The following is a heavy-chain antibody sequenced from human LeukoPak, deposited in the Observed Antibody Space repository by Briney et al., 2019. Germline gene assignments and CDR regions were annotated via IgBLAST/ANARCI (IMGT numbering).Heavy chain of an antibody. J-gene: IGHJ3*02. CDR3: ARGIVGGRYDAFDI. V-gene: IGHV4-34*01. Sequence: SETLSLTCAVYGGSFSGYYWCWIRQPPGKGLEWIGEINHSGSTKYNPSLKSRVTISVDTSKNQFSLKLSSVTAADTAVYYCARGIVGGRYDAFDIWGQGTMVTVSS. D-gene: IGHD3-10*01. CDR1: GGSFSGYY. CDR2: INHSGST.